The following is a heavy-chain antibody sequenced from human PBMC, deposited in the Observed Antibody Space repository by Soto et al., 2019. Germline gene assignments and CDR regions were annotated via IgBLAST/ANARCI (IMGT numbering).Heavy chain of an antibody. CDR1: GFTFSDYA. CDR3: AKDRPGTRTPGLDW. CDR2: ITKDGTAT. D-gene: IGHD1-1*01. J-gene: IGHJ4*02. V-gene: IGHV3-23*01. Sequence: EVQMLESGGDLVQPGGSLRLSCAPSGFTFSDYAMSWVRQAPGKGLEWVSSITKDGTATNYADPVKGRFTISRDNSRNTHYLQMNSLRAEDTALYYCAKDRPGTRTPGLDWWGLGTLVTVSS.